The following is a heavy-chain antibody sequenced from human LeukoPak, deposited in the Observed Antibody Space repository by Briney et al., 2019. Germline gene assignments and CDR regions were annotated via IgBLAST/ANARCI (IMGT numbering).Heavy chain of an antibody. V-gene: IGHV1-69*02. CDR1: GGTFSSYT. CDR3: ARGVIAGAKWFDP. Sequence: GASVKVSCKASGGTFSSYTISWVRQAPGQGLEWMGRIIPILGIANYAQKFQGRVTITADKSTSTAYMELSSLRSEDTAVYYCARGVIAGAKWFDPWGQGTLVTVPS. CDR2: IIPILGIA. D-gene: IGHD6-13*01. J-gene: IGHJ5*02.